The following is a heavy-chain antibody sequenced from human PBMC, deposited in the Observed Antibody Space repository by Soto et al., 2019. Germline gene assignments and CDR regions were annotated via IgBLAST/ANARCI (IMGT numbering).Heavy chain of an antibody. CDR2: IIPIFGTA. CDR1: GGTFSSYA. CDR3: ATLYYYGSGSYPQGMDV. D-gene: IGHD3-10*01. J-gene: IGHJ6*02. Sequence: QVQLVQSGAEVKKPGSSVKVSCKASGGTFSSYAISGVRQAPGQGLEWMGGIIPIFGTANYAQKFQGRVTITADESTSTAYMELSSLRSEDTAVYYCATLYYYGSGSYPQGMDVWGQGTTVTVSS. V-gene: IGHV1-69*01.